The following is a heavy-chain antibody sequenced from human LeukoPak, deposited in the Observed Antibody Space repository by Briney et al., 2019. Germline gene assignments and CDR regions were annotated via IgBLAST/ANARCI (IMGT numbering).Heavy chain of an antibody. CDR3: ARGAGGYCSGGSCQLRPFWFDP. CDR2: IIGNGERT. D-gene: IGHD2-15*01. V-gene: IGHV3-23*01. J-gene: IGHJ5*02. Sequence: GGSLRLSCAASGFTFSSSDMSWVRQAPGKGLEWVSAIIGNGERTYYTDSVKGRFTISRDNSKNTLYLQMNSLRAEDTAVYYCARGAGGYCSGGSCQLRPFWFDPWGQGTLVTVSS. CDR1: GFTFSSSD.